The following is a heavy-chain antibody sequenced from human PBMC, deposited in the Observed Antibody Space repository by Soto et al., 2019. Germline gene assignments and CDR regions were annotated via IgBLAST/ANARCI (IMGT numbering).Heavy chain of an antibody. D-gene: IGHD3-3*01. J-gene: IGHJ4*02. V-gene: IGHV4-30-4*01. CDR3: ARVSFLAGTVYYFDY. Sequence: QVQLQESGPGLVKPSQTLSLTCTVSGGSISSGDYYWSWIRQPPGKGLEWIGYIYYSGSTYYNPSLKSRVTISIDTSNTQFPLKLSSVTAEDTAVYYGARVSFLAGTVYYFDYWGQGTLVTVSS. CDR2: IYYSGST. CDR1: GGSISSGDYY.